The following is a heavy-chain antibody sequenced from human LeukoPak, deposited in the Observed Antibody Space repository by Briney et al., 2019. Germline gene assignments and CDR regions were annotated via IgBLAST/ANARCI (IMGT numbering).Heavy chain of an antibody. CDR1: GYTFTSYG. CDR2: ISAYNGNT. CDR3: ARGRYYDILTGYYPEGEFDY. Sequence: ASVKVSCKASGYTFTSYGISWVRQAPGQGLEWMGWISAYNGNTNYAQKLQGRVTMTTDTSTSTAYMELSSLRSEDTAVYYCARGRYYDILTGYYPEGEFDYWGQGTLVTVSS. V-gene: IGHV1-18*01. D-gene: IGHD3-9*01. J-gene: IGHJ4*02.